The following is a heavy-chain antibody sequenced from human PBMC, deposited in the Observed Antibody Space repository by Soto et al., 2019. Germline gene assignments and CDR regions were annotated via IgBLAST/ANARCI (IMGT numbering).Heavy chain of an antibody. V-gene: IGHV4-30-2*01. D-gene: IGHD6-6*01. Sequence: SETLSLTCAFSVDSISRGGYSCTWIRQPPWKALEWIGNIYDSGSTSYNPYLKSRVTISVDRSKNQFSLKLTSVTAADTAVYFCARGSSSYYDYGMEVWGQGTTVTVSS. CDR2: IYDSGST. CDR3: ARGSSSYYDYGMEV. J-gene: IGHJ6*01. CDR1: VDSISRGGYS.